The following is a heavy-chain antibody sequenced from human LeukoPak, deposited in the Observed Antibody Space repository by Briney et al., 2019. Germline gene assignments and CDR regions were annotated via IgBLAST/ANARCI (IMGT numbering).Heavy chain of an antibody. CDR2: ISSSGSTI. V-gene: IGHV3-48*03. CDR3: ARAAPLDLTPYYYHGMDV. Sequence: GGSLRLSCAASGFTFSSYEMNWVRQAPGKGLEWVSYISSSGSTIYYADSVKGRFTISRDNAKNSLYLQMNSLRAEDTAVYYCARAAPLDLTPYYYHGMDVWGQGTTVTVSS. CDR1: GFTFSSYE. J-gene: IGHJ6*02. D-gene: IGHD3-3*01.